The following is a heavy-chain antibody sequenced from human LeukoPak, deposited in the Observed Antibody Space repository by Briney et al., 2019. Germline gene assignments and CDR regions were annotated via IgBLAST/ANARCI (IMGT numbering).Heavy chain of an antibody. J-gene: IGHJ4*02. CDR2: ISGSGGST. V-gene: IGHV3-23*01. Sequence: GGSLRLSCAASGFIVTGNCMSWVRQAPGKGLEWVSAISGSGGSTYYADSVKGRFTISRDNSKNTLYLQMNSLRAEDTAVYYCAKDPSGGIAVAAFTFDYWGQGTLVTVSS. D-gene: IGHD6-19*01. CDR3: AKDPSGGIAVAAFTFDY. CDR1: GFIVTGNC.